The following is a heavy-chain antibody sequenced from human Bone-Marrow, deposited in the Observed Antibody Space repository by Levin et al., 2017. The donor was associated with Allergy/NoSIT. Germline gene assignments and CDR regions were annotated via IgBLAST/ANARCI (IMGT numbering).Heavy chain of an antibody. D-gene: IGHD6-13*01. V-gene: IGHV3-23*01. Sequence: GGSLRLSCAASGFAFSSYAMNWVRQAPGKGLEWVSGISGVGSNTYYADSVKGRFTISRDNSRNTLCVQMNSLRAEDTAVYFCAKDMSSSWSTGDRHYWGQGTLVTVSS. CDR1: GFAFSSYA. CDR3: AKDMSSSWSTGDRHY. CDR2: ISGVGSNT. J-gene: IGHJ4*02.